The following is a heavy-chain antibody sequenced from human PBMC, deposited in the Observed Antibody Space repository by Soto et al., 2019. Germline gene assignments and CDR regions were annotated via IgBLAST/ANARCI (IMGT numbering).Heavy chain of an antibody. D-gene: IGHD2-21*02. CDR1: GGSISSYY. V-gene: IGHV4-4*07. CDR2: LYNSGTA. Sequence: SETLSLTCNVSGGSISSYYLRWVRQSAGKGLEWIGRLYNSGTASYNPSLQTRVTMSADTSKNQLSLRLSAMTAADTAVYYCARDGSDSYGMDVWGQGTAVTVSS. J-gene: IGHJ6*02. CDR3: ARDGSDSYGMDV.